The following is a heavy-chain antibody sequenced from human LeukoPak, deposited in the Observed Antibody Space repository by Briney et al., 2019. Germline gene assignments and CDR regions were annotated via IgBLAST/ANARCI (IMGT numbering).Heavy chain of an antibody. D-gene: IGHD2-21*01. Sequence: GGSLRLSCVGSGFTFRSHAMSWVRQAPEKGLEFVSGIYENGGTTYYADSVKGRFSISRDNFKNTLYLQMDSLRGEDTAVYYCAKDFRIGYSAHFDYWGRGALVTVSS. CDR3: AKDFRIGYSAHFDY. V-gene: IGHV3-23*01. CDR2: IYENGGTT. J-gene: IGHJ4*02. CDR1: GFTFRSHA.